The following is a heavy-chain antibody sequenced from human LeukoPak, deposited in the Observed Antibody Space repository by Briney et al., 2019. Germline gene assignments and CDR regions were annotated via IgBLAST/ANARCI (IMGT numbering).Heavy chain of an antibody. CDR3: ASGHYDSSGYVDDY. D-gene: IGHD3-22*01. Sequence: PSETLSLTCAFSDDSISTGGYSWSWIRQPPGKGLEWIGYIDYSGSTNYNPSLKSRVIISIDTSKNQFSLKLSSVTAADTAVYYCASGHYDSSGYVDDYWGQGTLVTVSS. CDR2: IDYSGST. CDR1: DDSISTGGYS. V-gene: IGHV4-30-4*07. J-gene: IGHJ4*02.